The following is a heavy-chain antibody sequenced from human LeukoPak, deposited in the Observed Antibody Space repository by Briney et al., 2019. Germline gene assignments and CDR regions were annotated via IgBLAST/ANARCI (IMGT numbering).Heavy chain of an antibody. CDR2: ISSSSSYI. J-gene: IGHJ4*02. V-gene: IGHV3-21*01. D-gene: IGHD6-13*01. Sequence: GGSLRLSCAASGFTFSSYSMNWVRQAPGKGLEWVSSISSSSSYIYYADSVKGRFTISRDNAKNSLYLQMNSLRAEDTAVYYCAKFIAAPFYFDYWSQGTLVTVSS. CDR3: AKFIAAPFYFDY. CDR1: GFTFSSYS.